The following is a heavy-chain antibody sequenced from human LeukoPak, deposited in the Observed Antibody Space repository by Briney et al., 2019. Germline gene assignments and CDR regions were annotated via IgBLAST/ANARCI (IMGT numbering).Heavy chain of an antibody. CDR1: GGSISSYS. V-gene: IGHV4-59*01. CDR2: ISYSGSS. CDR3: ARGRWELPY. D-gene: IGHD2-15*01. Sequence: SETLSLTCTVSGGSISSYSWSWIRQSPGKGLEWMGYISYSGSSNYNPSLKSRVTISVDTSKNQVSLKLSSVTAADTAVYYCARGRWELPYWGQGTLVTVSS. J-gene: IGHJ4*02.